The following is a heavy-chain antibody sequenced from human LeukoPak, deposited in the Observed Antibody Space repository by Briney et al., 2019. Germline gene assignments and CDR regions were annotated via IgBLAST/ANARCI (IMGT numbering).Heavy chain of an antibody. CDR3: ARGPPYVSGSPFFY. CDR2: ISAYNGNT. V-gene: IGHV1-18*01. J-gene: IGHJ4*02. D-gene: IGHD3-10*01. CDR1: GYTFTSYG. Sequence: GASVKVSCTASGYTFTSYGISWVRQAPGQGLEWMGWISAYNGNTNYAQKLQGRVTMTTDTSTSTAYMELRSLRSDDTAVYFCARGPPYVSGSPFFYWGQGTLVTVSS.